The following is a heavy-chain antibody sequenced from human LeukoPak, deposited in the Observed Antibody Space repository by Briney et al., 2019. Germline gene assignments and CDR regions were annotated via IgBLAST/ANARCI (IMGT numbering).Heavy chain of an antibody. CDR3: ARGWTAMAIGPFDY. CDR2: IYHSGST. V-gene: IGHV4-30-2*01. J-gene: IGHJ4*02. CDR1: GGSISSGGYS. D-gene: IGHD5-18*01. Sequence: SQTLSLTCAVSGGSISSGGYSWSWIPQPPGKGLEWIGYIYHSGSTYYNPSLKSRVTISVDRSKNQFSLKLSSVTAADTAVYYCARGWTAMAIGPFDYWGQGTLVTVSS.